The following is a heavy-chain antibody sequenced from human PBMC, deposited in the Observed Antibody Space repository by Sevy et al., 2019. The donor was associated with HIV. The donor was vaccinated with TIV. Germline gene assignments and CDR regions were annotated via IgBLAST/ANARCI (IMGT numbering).Heavy chain of an antibody. CDR2: INQGGNQK. V-gene: IGHV3-7*01. CDR1: GFTFSSYW. CDR3: ARGPSGAAAGRFDS. D-gene: IGHD6-13*01. Sequence: GGYLRLSCAASGFTFSSYWINWVRQAPGEGLEWVANINQGGNQKHYMDSVKGRFTISRDNAENAVYLQMNSLRVEDTATSYCARGPSGAAAGRFDSWGQGTLVTVSS. J-gene: IGHJ4*02.